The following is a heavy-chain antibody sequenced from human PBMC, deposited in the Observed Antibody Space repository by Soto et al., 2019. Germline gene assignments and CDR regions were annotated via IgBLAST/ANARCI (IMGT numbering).Heavy chain of an antibody. CDR3: ARGRTINDAFDI. V-gene: IGHV4-34*01. D-gene: IGHD2-21*01. Sequence: SETLSLTCAVYGGSFSGYYWSWIRQPPGKGLEWIGEINHSGSTNYNPSLKSRVTISVDTSKNQFSLKLSSVTAADTAVYYCARGRTINDAFDIWGQGTMVTVSS. CDR2: INHSGST. CDR1: GGSFSGYY. J-gene: IGHJ3*02.